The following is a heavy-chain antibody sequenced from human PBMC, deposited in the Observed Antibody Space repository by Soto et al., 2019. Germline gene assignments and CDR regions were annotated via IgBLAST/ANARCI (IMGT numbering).Heavy chain of an antibody. CDR1: GGSISSYY. J-gene: IGHJ6*02. D-gene: IGHD2-21*01. Sequence: LETLSLTCTVSGGSISSYYWSWIRQPPGKGLEWIGYIYYSGSTYYNPSLKSRVTISVDTSKNQFSLKLSSVTAADTAVYYCAASCVGCGGFNYYGMDVWGQGTTVTVSS. CDR2: IYYSGST. CDR3: AASCVGCGGFNYYGMDV. V-gene: IGHV4-59*06.